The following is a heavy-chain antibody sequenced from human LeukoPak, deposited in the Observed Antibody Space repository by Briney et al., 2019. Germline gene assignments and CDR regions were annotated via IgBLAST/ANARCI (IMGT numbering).Heavy chain of an antibody. Sequence: GGSLRLSCAASGFTFSDYWMSWVRQAPGKGLEWVSAISGSGGSTYYADSVKGRFTISRDNSKNTLYLQMNSLRAEDTAVYYCASRSGTYYYDSSGYPGPWGQGTLVTVSS. V-gene: IGHV3-23*01. CDR1: GFTFSDYW. J-gene: IGHJ5*02. CDR3: ASRSGTYYYDSSGYPGP. D-gene: IGHD3-22*01. CDR2: ISGSGGST.